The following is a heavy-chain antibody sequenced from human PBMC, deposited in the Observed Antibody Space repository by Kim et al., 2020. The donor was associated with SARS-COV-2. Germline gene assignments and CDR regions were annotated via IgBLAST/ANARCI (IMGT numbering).Heavy chain of an antibody. V-gene: IGHV4-39*01. J-gene: IGHJ4*02. D-gene: IGHD3-22*01. CDR2: IYYSGST. Sequence: SETLSLTCTVSGGSISSSSYYWGWIRQPPGKGLEWIGSIYYSGSTYYNPSLKSRVTISVDTSKNQFSLKLSSVTAADTAVYYCARRLVVVTNWGQGTLVTVSS. CDR3: ARRLVVVTN. CDR1: GGSISSSSYY.